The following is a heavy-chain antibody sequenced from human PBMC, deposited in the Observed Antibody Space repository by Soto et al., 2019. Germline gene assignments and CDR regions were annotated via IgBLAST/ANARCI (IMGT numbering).Heavy chain of an antibody. J-gene: IGHJ6*02. V-gene: IGHV3-20*04. CDR1: GFTFDDYG. CDR3: ARDGLGFDV. Sequence: TGGSLRLSCAASGFTFDDYGMTWVRQAPGKGLEWVSGINWDGGSTGYAASVKGRFTISRDNAKNSLYLQMNSLRVEDTALYYCARDGLGFDVWGQGTTVTVSS. CDR2: INWDGGST.